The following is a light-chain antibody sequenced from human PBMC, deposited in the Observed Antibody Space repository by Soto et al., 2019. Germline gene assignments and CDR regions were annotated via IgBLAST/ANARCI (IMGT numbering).Light chain of an antibody. Sequence: EIVMTQSPATLSVSQGERATLSCRASQSVSSNLAWYQQKPGQAPRLLIYGASTRATGIPARFSGSGSGTEFTLTLSSLQSEDFAVYYCQQYNNWWRFGQGTRWIA. J-gene: IGKJ1*01. CDR1: QSVSSN. V-gene: IGKV3-15*01. CDR2: GAS. CDR3: QQYNNWWR.